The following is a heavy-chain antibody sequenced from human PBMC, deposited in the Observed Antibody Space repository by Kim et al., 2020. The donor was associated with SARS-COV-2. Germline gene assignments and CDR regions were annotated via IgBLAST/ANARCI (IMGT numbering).Heavy chain of an antibody. J-gene: IGHJ6*02. D-gene: IGHD6-19*01. V-gene: IGHV3-7*03. CDR2: IKQDAYES. CDR1: EFTFSTSW. CDR3: AKGVSVAPHYYYHYGMDV. Sequence: GGSLRLSCAASEFTFSTSWMTWVRQAPGKGLEWVASIKQDAYESYYVDSVKGRFTISRDNAKNLLYLQMNSLRPEDTALYYCAKGVSVAPHYYYHYGMDVWGQGTTVTVSS.